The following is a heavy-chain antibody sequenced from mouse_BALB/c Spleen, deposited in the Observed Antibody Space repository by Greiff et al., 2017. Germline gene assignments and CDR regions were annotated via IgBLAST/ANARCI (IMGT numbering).Heavy chain of an antibody. CDR2: IWSGGST. J-gene: IGHJ4*01. V-gene: IGHV2-2-2*01. CDR1: GFSFTSYG. Sequence: QVQLKESGPGLVQPSHSLSITCTVSGFSFTSYGVHWVRQSPGKGLEWLGVIWSGGSTDYNAAFVSRLSISKDNSKSQVFFKMNSLQADDTAIYYCVRKGRNNYAMDYWGQGTSVTVSS. D-gene: IGHD5-2*01. CDR3: VRKGRNNYAMDY.